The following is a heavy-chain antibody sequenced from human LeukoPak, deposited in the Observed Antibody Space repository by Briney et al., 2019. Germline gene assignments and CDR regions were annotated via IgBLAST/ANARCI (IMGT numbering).Heavy chain of an antibody. D-gene: IGHD6-19*01. CDR3: ASQVAGGYYYYYGMDV. CDR2: IYTSGST. Sequence: NTSETLSLTCTVSGGSISSYYWSWIRQPAGKRLEWIGRIYTSGSTNYNPSLKSRVTISVDTSKNQFSLKLSSVTAADTAVYYCASQVAGGYYYYYGMDVWGRGTTVTVSS. CDR1: GGSISSYY. J-gene: IGHJ6*02. V-gene: IGHV4-4*07.